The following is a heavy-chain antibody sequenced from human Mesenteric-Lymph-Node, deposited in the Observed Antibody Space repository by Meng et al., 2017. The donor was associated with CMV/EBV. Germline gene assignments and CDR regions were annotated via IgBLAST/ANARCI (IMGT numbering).Heavy chain of an antibody. Sequence: GGSLRLSCAASGFTFSNYYMTWARQVPGKGLEWVANIKEDGSEMRYVDSVKGRFTISRDNAQNSLYLHMKSLRVEDTAVYYCARDGRHSSSFYYWFDPWGQGTLVTVSS. J-gene: IGHJ5*02. CDR3: ARDGRHSSSFYYWFDP. CDR2: IKEDGSEM. CDR1: GFTFSNYY. V-gene: IGHV3-7*01. D-gene: IGHD6-13*01.